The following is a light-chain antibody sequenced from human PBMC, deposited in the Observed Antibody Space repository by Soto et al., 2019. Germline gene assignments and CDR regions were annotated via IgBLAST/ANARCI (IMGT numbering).Light chain of an antibody. CDR1: QSVFSSSKNKNY. CDR2: WAS. V-gene: IGKV4-1*01. CDR3: QQYYSSPGFT. Sequence: DIVMTQSPDSLAVSLGERATINCKSSQSVFSSSKNKNYLAWFQQKPGQPPKLLIYWASTRESGVPDRFSGSGSGTEFTLTISSLQAEDVAVYYCQQYYSSPGFTFGQGTKLEIK. J-gene: IGKJ2*01.